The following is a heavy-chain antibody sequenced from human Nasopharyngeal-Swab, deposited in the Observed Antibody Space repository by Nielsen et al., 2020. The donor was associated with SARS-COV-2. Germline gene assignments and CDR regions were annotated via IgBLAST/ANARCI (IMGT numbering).Heavy chain of an antibody. CDR2: IKPDGSEK. V-gene: IGHV3-7*03. CDR1: TFNFDDYT. D-gene: IGHD3-22*01. CDR3: AGNHDNTF. J-gene: IGHJ4*02. Sequence: GESLKISCAASTFNFDDYTMNWVRQAPGKGLEWVANIKPDGSEKYYVDSVKGRFTISRDNARNSLFLQMDSLRVEDTAIYYCAGNHDNTFWGQGNLVAVS.